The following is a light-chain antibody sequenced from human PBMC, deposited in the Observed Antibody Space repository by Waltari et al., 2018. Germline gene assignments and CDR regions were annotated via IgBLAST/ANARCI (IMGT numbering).Light chain of an antibody. CDR1: QSLTKRY. CDR3: QQYGSSIMYT. CDR2: GAS. J-gene: IGKJ2*01. Sequence: RASQSLTKRYLAWYQQKPGQAPRLVIYGASSRAAVIPDRFSGSGSGTDFTLTISRLEPEDFAVYYCQQYGSSIMYTFGQGTKLEIK. V-gene: IGKV3-20*01.